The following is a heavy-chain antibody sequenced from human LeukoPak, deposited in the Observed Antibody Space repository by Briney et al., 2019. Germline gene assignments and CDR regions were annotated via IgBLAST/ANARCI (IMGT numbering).Heavy chain of an antibody. J-gene: IGHJ4*02. CDR3: VRQDSNGWRD. D-gene: IGHD6-19*01. CDR1: GYSFTNYW. CDR2: IYPGDSDT. V-gene: IGHV5-51*01. Sequence: GESLKISCKASGYSFTNYWIGWVRQMPGKGLEWMGIIYPGDSDTRYSPSFQGQVTVSADKSISTAYLQWSSLKASDTAMYYRVRQDSNGWRDWGQGTLVTVSS.